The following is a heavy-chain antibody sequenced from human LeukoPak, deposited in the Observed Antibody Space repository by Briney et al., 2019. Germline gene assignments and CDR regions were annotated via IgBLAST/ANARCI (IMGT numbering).Heavy chain of an antibody. CDR2: ISYDGSHK. Sequence: PGGSLRLSCAASGITFRSYGMHWVRQAPGKGLEWVAVISYDGSHKYYADSVKGRFSISRDNSKNTLYLQMNSLRADDTAVYYCAKGNCRGTSCYSDYWGQGTLVTVSS. V-gene: IGHV3-30*18. J-gene: IGHJ4*02. CDR3: AKGNCRGTSCYSDY. CDR1: GITFRSYG. D-gene: IGHD2-2*02.